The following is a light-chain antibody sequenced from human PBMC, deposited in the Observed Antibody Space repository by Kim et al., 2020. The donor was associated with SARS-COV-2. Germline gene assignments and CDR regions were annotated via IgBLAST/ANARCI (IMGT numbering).Light chain of an antibody. CDR3: QQYGRSLPYT. CDR1: ESVRSNY. Sequence: CPGERATLTCRASESVRSNYLAWYQQKPGQAPSLLIYGASSRATGIPDRFSGSGSGTDFTLTIGRLEPEDFAVYYCQQYGRSLPYTFGQGTKLEI. CDR2: GAS. J-gene: IGKJ2*01. V-gene: IGKV3-20*01.